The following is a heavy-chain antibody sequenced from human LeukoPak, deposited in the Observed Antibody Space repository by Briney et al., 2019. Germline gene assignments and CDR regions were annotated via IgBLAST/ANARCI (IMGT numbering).Heavy chain of an antibody. CDR3: AELGITMIGGV. CDR2: ISSSGSTI. CDR1: GFTFSSYE. Sequence: GGSLRLSCAASGFTFSSYEMNWVRQAPGKGLEWVSYISSSGSTIYYADTVKGRFTISRDNAKNSLYLQMNSLRAEDTAVYYCAELGITMIGGVWGKGTTVTISS. J-gene: IGHJ6*04. V-gene: IGHV3-48*03. D-gene: IGHD3-10*02.